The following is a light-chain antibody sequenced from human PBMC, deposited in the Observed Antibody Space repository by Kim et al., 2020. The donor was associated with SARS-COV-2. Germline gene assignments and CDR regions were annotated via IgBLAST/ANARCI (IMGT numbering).Light chain of an antibody. CDR3: QQYGSSPQT. Sequence: SQGASATLTCGASQSIRSSYLAWYQQRPGLAPRLLIYDTSTRATGIPDRFSGSGSGTDFTLTISRLEPEDFAVYYCQQYGSSPQTFGPGTKVDIK. CDR1: QSIRSSY. J-gene: IGKJ1*01. CDR2: DTS. V-gene: IGKV3D-20*01.